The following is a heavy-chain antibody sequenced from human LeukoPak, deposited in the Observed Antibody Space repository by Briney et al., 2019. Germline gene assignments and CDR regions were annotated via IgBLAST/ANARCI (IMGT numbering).Heavy chain of an antibody. D-gene: IGHD3-10*01. CDR2: IYYSGST. CDR3: GSTNSTPSFPSRVTISVDTYKNQFSLKLCSVTAADTAVYYCARVVRGLVKVRYYFDY. V-gene: IGHV4-59*01. Sequence: PSETLSLTCTVSGGSISSYYWSWIRQPPGKGLEGIGYIYYSGSTNYNPSLKSRVTIAGDTSKNQFSLKLVSVTPAATSGYYCGSTNSTPSFPSRVTISVDTYKNQFSLKLCSVTAADTAVYYCARVVRGLVKVRYYFDYWGQGTLVTVSS. CDR1: GGSISSYY. J-gene: IGHJ4*02.